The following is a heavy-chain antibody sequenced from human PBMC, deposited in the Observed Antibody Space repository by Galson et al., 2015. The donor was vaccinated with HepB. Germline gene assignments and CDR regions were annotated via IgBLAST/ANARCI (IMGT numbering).Heavy chain of an antibody. CDR1: GFTFSSPW. D-gene: IGHD5-12*01. Sequence: SLRLSCAASGFTFSSPWMHWVRQAPGKGLVWVSLIPLAGRRPPSASSVKGRFTISRDNAKTTLYLQMNRLRAEDTAGDYCARDRSARHSGYDWGYYYYEGMDVWGQGTTVTVSS. J-gene: IGHJ6*02. CDR2: IPLAGRRP. CDR3: ARDRSARHSGYDWGYYYYEGMDV. V-gene: IGHV3-74*01.